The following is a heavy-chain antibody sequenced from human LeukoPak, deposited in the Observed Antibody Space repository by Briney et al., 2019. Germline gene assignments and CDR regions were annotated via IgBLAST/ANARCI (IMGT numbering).Heavy chain of an antibody. CDR2: IYYSGST. CDR1: GGSISSSSYY. D-gene: IGHD6-19*01. CDR3: ARQRIAVAGTHFDY. J-gene: IGHJ4*02. Sequence: PSETLSLTCTVSGGSISSSSYYWGWIRQPPGTGLEWIGSIYYSGSTYYNPSLKSRVTISVDTSKNQFSLKLSSVTAADTAVYYCARQRIAVAGTHFDYWGQGTLVTVSS. V-gene: IGHV4-39*01.